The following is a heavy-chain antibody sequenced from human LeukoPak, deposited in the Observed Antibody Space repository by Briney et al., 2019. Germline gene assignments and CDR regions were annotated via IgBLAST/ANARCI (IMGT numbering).Heavy chain of an antibody. V-gene: IGHV4-59*12. J-gene: IGHJ3*02. CDR2: VYNSGST. D-gene: IGHD2-2*01. Sequence: PSETLSLTCTVSGGSMSSSYWTWIRQPPGKGLEWIGYVYNSGSTNYNPSLRSRVTISLDTSKNQFSLKLSSVTAADTAVYSCARTVVPAAPGAFDIWGQGTMVTVSS. CDR1: GGSMSSSY. CDR3: ARTVVPAAPGAFDI.